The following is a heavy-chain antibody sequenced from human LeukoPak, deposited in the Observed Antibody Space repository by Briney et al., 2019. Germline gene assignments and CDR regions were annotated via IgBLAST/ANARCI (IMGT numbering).Heavy chain of an antibody. V-gene: IGHV3-23*01. J-gene: IGHJ4*02. D-gene: IGHD5-18*01. CDR1: GFTFSSYA. CDR3: ASDGYSYGYGYFDY. Sequence: GGSLRLSCAASGFTFSSYAMSWVRQAPGKGLEWVSAISGSGGSTYYADSVKGRFTISRDNAKNSLYLQMNSLRDEDTAVYYCASDGYSYGYGYFDYWGQGTLVTVSS. CDR2: ISGSGGST.